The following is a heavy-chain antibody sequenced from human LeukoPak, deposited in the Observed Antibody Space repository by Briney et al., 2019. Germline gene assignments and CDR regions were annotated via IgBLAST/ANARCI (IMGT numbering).Heavy chain of an antibody. J-gene: IGHJ3*02. D-gene: IGHD5/OR15-5a*01. CDR3: ARELSTTALDI. CDR1: GGSISSGDYY. CDR2: IYYSGST. V-gene: IGHV4-30-4*08. Sequence: PSQTLSLTCSVSGGSISSGDYYWSWIRQPPGKGLEWIGYIYYSGSTYYNPSLKSRVTISVDTSKNQFSLKLSSVTAADTAVYYCARELSTTALDIWGQGTMVTVSS.